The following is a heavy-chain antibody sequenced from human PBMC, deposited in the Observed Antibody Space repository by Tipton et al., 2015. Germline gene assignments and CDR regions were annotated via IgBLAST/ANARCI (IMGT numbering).Heavy chain of an antibody. D-gene: IGHD2-8*01. J-gene: IGHJ4*02. Sequence: QLVQSGAEVKKPGASVKVSCKASGYTLTSYYMHWVRQAPGQGLEWMGVINPSGGSTNYARKIQGRVTITWDTSTSTVYMELRSLRSDDTAVYYCARLTVMVSGPPDYWGQGILVTVSS. CDR1: GYTLTSYY. CDR2: INPSGGST. V-gene: IGHV1-46*01. CDR3: ARLTVMVSGPPDY.